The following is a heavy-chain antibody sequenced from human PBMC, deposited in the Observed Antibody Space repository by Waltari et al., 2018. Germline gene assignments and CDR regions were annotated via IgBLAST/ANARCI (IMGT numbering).Heavy chain of an antibody. CDR3: ARLDGDYGLYFDY. Sequence: QVQLQQWGAGMLKPSETLSLTCAVYVGAFSGYYWSWIRQPPGKGLEWIGEINHSGSTNYNPSLKSRVTISVDTSKNQFSLKLSSVTAADTAVYYCARLDGDYGLYFDYWGQGTLVTVSS. CDR2: INHSGST. D-gene: IGHD4-17*01. CDR1: VGAFSGYY. J-gene: IGHJ4*02. V-gene: IGHV4-34*01.